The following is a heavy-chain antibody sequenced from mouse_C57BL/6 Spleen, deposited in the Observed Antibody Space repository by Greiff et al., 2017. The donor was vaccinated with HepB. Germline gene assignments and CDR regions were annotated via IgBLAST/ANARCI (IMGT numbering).Heavy chain of an antibody. Sequence: VQLKESGPELVKPGASVKMSCKASGYTFTDYNMHWVKQSHGKSLEWIGYINPNNGGTSYNQKFKGKATLTVNKSSSTAYMELRSLTSEDSAVYYCARHQLHFDYWGQGTTLTVSS. V-gene: IGHV1-22*01. CDR2: INPNNGGT. D-gene: IGHD4-1*02. CDR1: GYTFTDYN. CDR3: ARHQLHFDY. J-gene: IGHJ2*01.